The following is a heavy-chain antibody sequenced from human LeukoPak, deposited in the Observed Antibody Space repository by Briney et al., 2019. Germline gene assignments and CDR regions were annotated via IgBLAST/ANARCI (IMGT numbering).Heavy chain of an antibody. CDR2: INPSGGST. V-gene: IGHV1-46*01. D-gene: IGHD3-22*01. Sequence: ASVKVSCKASGYTFTSYYMHWVRQAPGQGLEWMGIINPSGGSTSYAQKFQGRVTMTRGMSTSTVYMELSSLRSEDTAVYYCARDNSDYYDSSGYPDNWFDPWGQGTLVTVSS. CDR1: GYTFTSYY. J-gene: IGHJ5*02. CDR3: ARDNSDYYDSSGYPDNWFDP.